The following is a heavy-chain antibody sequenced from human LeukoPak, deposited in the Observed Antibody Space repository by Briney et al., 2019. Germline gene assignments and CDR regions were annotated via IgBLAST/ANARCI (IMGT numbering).Heavy chain of an antibody. Sequence: HPGGSLRLSCAASGFTFSSYGMHWVRQAPGKGLEWVAFIRYDGSNKYYADSVKGRFTISRDNSKNTLYLQMNSLRAEDTAVYYCAREIGWLLYYYYYYMDVWGKGTTVTVSS. D-gene: IGHD3-22*01. CDR1: GFTFSSYG. V-gene: IGHV3-30*02. CDR3: AREIGWLLYYYYYYMDV. J-gene: IGHJ6*03. CDR2: IRYDGSNK.